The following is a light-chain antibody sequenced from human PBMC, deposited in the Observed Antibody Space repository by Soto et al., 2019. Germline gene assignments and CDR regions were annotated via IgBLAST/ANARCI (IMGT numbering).Light chain of an antibody. CDR1: QYVGTR. Sequence: EIVLTQSPATLSSSPGETATLSCRASQYVGTRLSWCQHQPGQAPRLLIYDTSNRATGIPTRFSGSGSGTDFTLTINSLAPEDFAIYYCHQRQSLPRTFGQGTKVEIK. CDR3: HQRQSLPRT. V-gene: IGKV3-11*01. J-gene: IGKJ1*01. CDR2: DTS.